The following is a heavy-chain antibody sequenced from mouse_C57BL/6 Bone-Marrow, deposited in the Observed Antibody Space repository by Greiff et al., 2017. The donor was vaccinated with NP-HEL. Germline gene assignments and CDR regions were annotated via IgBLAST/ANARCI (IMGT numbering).Heavy chain of an antibody. CDR2: INPNNGGT. CDR3: ARCSNPFYWYFDV. Sequence: EVQLQQSGPELVKPGASVKIPCKASGYTFTDYNMDWVKQSHGQSLEWIGDINPNNGGTIYNQKFKGKATLTVDKSSSTADMELRSLTSEDTAVYYCARCSNPFYWYFDVWGTGTTVTVSS. CDR1: GYTFTDYN. J-gene: IGHJ1*03. V-gene: IGHV1-18*01. D-gene: IGHD2-5*01.